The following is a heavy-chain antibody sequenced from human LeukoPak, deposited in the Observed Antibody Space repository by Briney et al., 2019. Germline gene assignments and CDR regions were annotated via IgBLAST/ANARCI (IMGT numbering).Heavy chain of an antibody. D-gene: IGHD5-12*01. CDR2: IIPIFGTA. CDR3: ARISRLGGGYDYDFDY. J-gene: IGHJ4*02. Sequence: SVKVSCKASGGTFSSYAISWVRQAPGQGLEWMGGIIPIFGTANYAQKFQGRVTITADKSTSTAYMELSSLRSEDTAVYYCARISRLGGGYDYDFDYWGQGTLVTVSS. V-gene: IGHV1-69*06. CDR1: GGTFSSYA.